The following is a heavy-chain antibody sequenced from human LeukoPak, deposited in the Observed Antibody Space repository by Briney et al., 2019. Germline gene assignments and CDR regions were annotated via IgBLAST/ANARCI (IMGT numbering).Heavy chain of an antibody. CDR3: TRVSEYYNIYDY. V-gene: IGHV3-72*01. CDR2: SRNKANSYTT. CDR1: GFSFSDYY. J-gene: IGHJ4*02. D-gene: IGHD3-9*01. Sequence: PGGSLRLSCAVSGFSFSDYYMDWVRQAPGKGLEWVGRSRNKANSYTTEYAASVKGRFTVSRDESKNSLYLQMNSLKTEDTAVYYCTRVSEYYNIYDYWGQGTLVTVSS.